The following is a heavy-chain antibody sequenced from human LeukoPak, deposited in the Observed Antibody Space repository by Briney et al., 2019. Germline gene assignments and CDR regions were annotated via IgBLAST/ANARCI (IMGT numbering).Heavy chain of an antibody. CDR2: ISSSSSYI. CDR3: ARDGNYYDSSNAFDI. D-gene: IGHD3-22*01. CDR1: GFTFSSYS. J-gene: IGHJ3*02. V-gene: IGHV3-21*01. Sequence: GVSLRLSCAASGFTFSSYSMNWVRQAPGKGLEWVSSISSSSSYIYYADSVKGRFTISRDNAKNSLYLQMNSLRAEDTAVYYCARDGNYYDSSNAFDIWGQGTMVTVSS.